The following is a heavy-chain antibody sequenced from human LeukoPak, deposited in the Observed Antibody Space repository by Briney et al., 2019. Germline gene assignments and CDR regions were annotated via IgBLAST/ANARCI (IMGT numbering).Heavy chain of an antibody. CDR2: IKQDGSET. J-gene: IGHJ4*02. CDR1: GFTFSDYW. D-gene: IGHD2-15*01. V-gene: IGHV3-7*01. Sequence: PGGSLRLSCVASGFTFSDYWMSWVRQAPGKGLEWVVNIKQDGSETYSVDSVKGRFTISRDNAKNLLYLQMNGLRAEDTAVYYCARDLSGPSFYWGQGTLVTVSS. CDR3: ARDLSGPSFY.